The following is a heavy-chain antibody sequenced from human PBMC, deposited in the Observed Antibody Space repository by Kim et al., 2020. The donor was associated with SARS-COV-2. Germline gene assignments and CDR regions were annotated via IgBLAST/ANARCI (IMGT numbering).Heavy chain of an antibody. Sequence: SETLSLTCTVSGGSISSYYWSWIRQPPGKGLEWIGYIYYSGSTNYNPSLKSRVTISVDTSKNQFSLKLSSVTAADTAVYYCARHVYDYVLGSYRWGFDYWGQGTLVTVSS. CDR1: GGSISSYY. V-gene: IGHV4-59*08. J-gene: IGHJ4*02. CDR3: ARHVYDYVLGSYRWGFDY. CDR2: IYYSGST. D-gene: IGHD3-16*02.